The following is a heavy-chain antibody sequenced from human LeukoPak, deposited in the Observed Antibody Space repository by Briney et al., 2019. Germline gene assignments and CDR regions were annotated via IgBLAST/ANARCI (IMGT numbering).Heavy chain of an antibody. J-gene: IGHJ4*02. CDR2: ISWNSGSI. V-gene: IGHV3-9*01. CDR1: GFTFDDYA. CDR3: AKDTGLQWLVNTGFDY. D-gene: IGHD6-19*01. Sequence: GRSLRLSCAASGFTFDDYAMHWVRQAPGKGLEWVSGISWNSGSIGYADSVKGRFTISRDNAKNSLYLQMNSLRAEDTALYYCAKDTGLQWLVNTGFDYWGQGTPVTVSS.